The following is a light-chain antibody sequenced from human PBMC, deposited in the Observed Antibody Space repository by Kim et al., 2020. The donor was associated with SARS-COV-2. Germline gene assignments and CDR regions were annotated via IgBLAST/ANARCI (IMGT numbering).Light chain of an antibody. V-gene: IGLV1-44*01. Sequence: SVTISCSGSSSNIVSNTVNWYQQLPGAAPKLLIYSNSQRPSGVPDRFSGSKSGTSASLAITGLQSEDEADYYCASWDDSLNGFMLFGGGTQLTVL. CDR3: ASWDDSLNGFML. CDR1: SSNIVSNT. CDR2: SNS. J-gene: IGLJ2*01.